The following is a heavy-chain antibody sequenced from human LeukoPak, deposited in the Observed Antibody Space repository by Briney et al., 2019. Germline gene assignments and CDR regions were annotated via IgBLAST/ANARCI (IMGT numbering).Heavy chain of an antibody. CDR3: ARDWTVDYVWGSYRYVSYYFDY. D-gene: IGHD3-16*02. CDR1: GGSISSYY. V-gene: IGHV4-59*01. J-gene: IGHJ4*02. Sequence: SETPSLTCTVSGGSISSYYWSWIRQPPGKGLEWIGYIYYSGSTNYNPSLKSRVTISVDTSKNQFSLKLSSVTAADTAVYYCARDWTVDYVWGSYRYVSYYFDYWGQGTLVTVSS. CDR2: IYYSGST.